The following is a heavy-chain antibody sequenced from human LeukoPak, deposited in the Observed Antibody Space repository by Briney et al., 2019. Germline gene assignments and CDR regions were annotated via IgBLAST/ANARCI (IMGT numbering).Heavy chain of an antibody. CDR3: ARLYSYGLEDY. Sequence: ASLKVSCKASGYTFTSYDINWVRQATGQGLEWMGWMNPNSANTGYAQKFQGRVTMTRNTSISTAYMELSSLRSEDTAVYYCARLYSYGLEDYWGQGTLVTVSS. CDR1: GYTFTSYD. CDR2: MNPNSANT. J-gene: IGHJ4*02. V-gene: IGHV1-8*01. D-gene: IGHD5-18*01.